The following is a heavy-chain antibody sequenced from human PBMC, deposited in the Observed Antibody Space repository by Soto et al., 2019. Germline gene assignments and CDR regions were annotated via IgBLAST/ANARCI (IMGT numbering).Heavy chain of an antibody. Sequence: GGSLRLSCAASGFTFSSYGMHWVRQAPGKGLEWVAVISYDGSNKYYADSVKGRFTISRDNSKNTLYLQTNSLRAEDTAVYYCAQDPLRYFDFRNYFAYWGQGTLVTVSS. CDR2: ISYDGSNK. J-gene: IGHJ4*02. D-gene: IGHD3-9*01. V-gene: IGHV3-30*18. CDR3: AQDPLRYFDFRNYFAY. CDR1: GFTFSSYG.